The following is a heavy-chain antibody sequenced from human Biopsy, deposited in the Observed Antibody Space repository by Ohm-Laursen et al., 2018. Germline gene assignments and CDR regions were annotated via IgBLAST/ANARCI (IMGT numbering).Heavy chain of an antibody. V-gene: IGHV4-39*01. J-gene: IGHJ6*02. CDR2: IYYSGNT. CDR1: GGSISDSTYH. CDR3: ARATNSTGWPYYYFYGMDV. D-gene: IGHD2/OR15-2a*01. Sequence: SDTLSLTCTVSGGSISDSTYHWGWIRQSPGKGLEWIGNIYYSGNTDYSPSLKSRVTISVDTSNNQFSLKLRSVTAADTAVYYCARATNSTGWPYYYFYGMDVWGQGTTVTVSS.